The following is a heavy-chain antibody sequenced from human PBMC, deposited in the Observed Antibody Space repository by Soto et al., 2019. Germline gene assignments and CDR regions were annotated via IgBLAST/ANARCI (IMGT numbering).Heavy chain of an antibody. D-gene: IGHD3-3*01. CDR2: IYWDDDK. Sequence: QITLNESGPTVVSPTETLTLTCRFSGFSLTTSGVGVGWIRQSPGKAPEWLALIYWDDDKRYSASLKSRLTITKDTSKNQVVLTVSDLDPTDTATYYCAHRVLRAVFGLVTTTAIYFDFCGQGDPVPVSS. V-gene: IGHV2-5*02. J-gene: IGHJ4*02. CDR1: GFSLTTSGVG. CDR3: AHRVLRAVFGLVTTTAIYFDF.